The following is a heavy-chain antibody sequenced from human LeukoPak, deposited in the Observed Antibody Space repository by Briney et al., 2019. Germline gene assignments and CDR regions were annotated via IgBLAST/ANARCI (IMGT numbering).Heavy chain of an antibody. CDR3: ARDPLRWLQNNYYYYYMDV. CDR2: ISSTSRTI. J-gene: IGHJ6*03. CDR1: GFTFSSYG. V-gene: IGHV3-48*02. D-gene: IGHD5-24*01. Sequence: GGSLRLSCATSGFTFSSYGMDWVRQAPGKGLEWVSYISSTSRTIYDADSVKGRFTISRDNAKNSLYLQMNSLRDEDTAVYYCARDPLRWLQNNYYYYYMDVWGKGTTVTVSS.